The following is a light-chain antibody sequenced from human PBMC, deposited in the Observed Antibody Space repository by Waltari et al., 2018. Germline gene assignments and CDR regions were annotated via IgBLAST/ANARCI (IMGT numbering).Light chain of an antibody. Sequence: QTVVTQEPSFSVSPGGTVTLTCGLRSGSVSTTYYPSWYQHTPGQAPRTLIYSTNTRSAGVPDRFSGSILGNRAALTITGAQADDESDYYCVLYMGSGIWVFGGGTKLTVL. CDR1: SGSVSTTYY. CDR2: STN. CDR3: VLYMGSGIWV. V-gene: IGLV8-61*01. J-gene: IGLJ3*02.